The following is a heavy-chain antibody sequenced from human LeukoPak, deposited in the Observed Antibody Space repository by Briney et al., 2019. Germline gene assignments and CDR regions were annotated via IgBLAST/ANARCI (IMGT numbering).Heavy chain of an antibody. V-gene: IGHV3-33*01. J-gene: IGHJ4*02. CDR2: IWYDGSNE. D-gene: IGHD3-22*01. CDR3: AREMYYYDSSGYYFDY. Sequence: GGSLRLSCAASGFTFSSYGMHWVRQAPGKGLEWVAVIWYDGSNEYYADSVKGRFTISRDNSKNTLYLQMNSLRAEDTAVYYCAREMYYYDSSGYYFDYWGQGTLVTVSS. CDR1: GFTFSSYG.